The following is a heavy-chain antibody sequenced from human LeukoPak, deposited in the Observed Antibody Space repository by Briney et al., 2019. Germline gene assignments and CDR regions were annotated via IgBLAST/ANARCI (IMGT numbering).Heavy chain of an antibody. D-gene: IGHD3-16*01. J-gene: IGHJ4*02. CDR2: MNPNSGNT. CDR3: ARERGGSFDY. Sequence: ALVKVSCKASGYTFTSYDINWVRQATGQGLEWMGWMNPNSGNTGYAQKFQGRVTMTRDTSISTAYMELSRLRSDDTAVYYCARERGGSFDYWGQGTLVTVSS. V-gene: IGHV1-8*01. CDR1: GYTFTSYD.